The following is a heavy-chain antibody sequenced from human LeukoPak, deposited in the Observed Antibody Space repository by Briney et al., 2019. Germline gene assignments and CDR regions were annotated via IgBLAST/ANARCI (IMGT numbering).Heavy chain of an antibody. V-gene: IGHV3-73*01. CDR2: IRSKANSYAT. Sequence: PGGSLRLSCAASVFTFSGSAMHGVRQASWKGLEWVGRIRSKANSYATAYAASVKGRFTISRDDSKNTAYLQMNSLKTEDTAVYYCTRHEPVDTAMVTDYWGQGTLVTVSS. D-gene: IGHD5-18*01. CDR3: TRHEPVDTAMVTDY. CDR1: VFTFSGSA. J-gene: IGHJ4*02.